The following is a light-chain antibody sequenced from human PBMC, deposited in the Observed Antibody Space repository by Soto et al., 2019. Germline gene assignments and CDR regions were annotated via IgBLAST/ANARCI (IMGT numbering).Light chain of an antibody. Sequence: QLVLTQPPSVSGAPGQRVTISCTGSSSNIGAGYDVHWYQQLPGTAPKLLIYGNSNRPSGVPDRFSGSKSGTSASLAITGLQAEDEADYYCQSYDSSREVFGTGTKLTVL. V-gene: IGLV1-40*01. CDR3: QSYDSSREV. J-gene: IGLJ1*01. CDR1: SSNIGAGYD. CDR2: GNS.